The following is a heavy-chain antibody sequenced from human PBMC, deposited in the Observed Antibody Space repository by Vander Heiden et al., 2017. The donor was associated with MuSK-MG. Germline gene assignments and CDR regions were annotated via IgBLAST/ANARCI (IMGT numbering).Heavy chain of an antibody. CDR3: ARIVRNYYDGSGGYIFDY. Sequence: QLQLQESGPGLVKPSETQSLTCTVSGGSISSSTFYWGWVRQPPGKGLEWIGSVYYSGRTYYNPSLKSRVTISVDTSKNQFSLKLSSVTAADTTVYYCARIVRNYYDGSGGYIFDYWGQGTLGTVSS. J-gene: IGHJ4*02. V-gene: IGHV4-39*01. D-gene: IGHD3-10*01. CDR1: GGSISSSTFY. CDR2: VYYSGRT.